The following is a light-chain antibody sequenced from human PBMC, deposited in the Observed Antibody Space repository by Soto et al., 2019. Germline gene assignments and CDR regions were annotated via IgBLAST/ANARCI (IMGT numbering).Light chain of an antibody. CDR1: PSVTNF. V-gene: IGKV3-11*01. J-gene: IGKJ5*01. CDR2: GAF. CDR3: QKRNVWPPVT. Sequence: VLTQAATALRFSPGQRATLSCRASPSVTNFLAWYQQKPGQAPRLLIYGAFNRATGIPARFSGSGSGTDFTLTISSLEPEDSAIYYCQKRNVWPPVTFGQGTRLEIK.